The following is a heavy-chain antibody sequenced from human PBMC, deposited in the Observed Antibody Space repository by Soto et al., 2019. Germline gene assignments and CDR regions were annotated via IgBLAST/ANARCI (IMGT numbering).Heavy chain of an antibody. CDR1: GYTFTSYD. CDR3: ARGGRYRSSTSCYYDYYYMDV. CDR2: MNPNSGNT. Sequence: GASVKVSCKASGYTFTSYDINWVRQATGQGLEWMGWMNPNSGNTGYAQKFQGRVTMTRNTSISTAYMELSSLRSEDTAVYYCARGGRYRSSTSCYYDYYYMDVWGKGTTVTVSS. D-gene: IGHD2-2*01. J-gene: IGHJ6*03. V-gene: IGHV1-8*01.